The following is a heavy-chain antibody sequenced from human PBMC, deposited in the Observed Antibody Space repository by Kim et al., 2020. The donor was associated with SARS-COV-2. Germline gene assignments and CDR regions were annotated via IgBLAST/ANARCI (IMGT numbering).Heavy chain of an antibody. CDR1: GFTFSNAW. CDR2: IKSKTDGGTT. V-gene: IGHV3-15*01. CDR3: TTAGGDDSSGLFDY. J-gene: IGHJ4*02. Sequence: GGSLRLSCAASGFTFSNAWMSWVRQAPGKGLEWVGRIKSKTDGGTTDYAAPVKGRFTISRDDSKNTLYLQMNSLKTEDTAVYYCTTAGGDDSSGLFDYWGQGTLVTVSS. D-gene: IGHD3-22*01.